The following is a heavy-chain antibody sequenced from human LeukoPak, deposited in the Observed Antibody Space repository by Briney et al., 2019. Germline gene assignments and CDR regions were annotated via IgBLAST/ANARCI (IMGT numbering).Heavy chain of an antibody. Sequence: ASVKVSCKASGGTFSSYAISWVRQAPGQGLEWMGRIIPILGIANYAQKFQGRVTITADKSTSTAYMELSSLTSDDTAVYYCARLTDFTGARRFDPWGQGTLVTVSS. V-gene: IGHV1-69*04. D-gene: IGHD1-14*01. CDR1: GGTFSSYA. J-gene: IGHJ5*02. CDR2: IIPILGIA. CDR3: ARLTDFTGARRFDP.